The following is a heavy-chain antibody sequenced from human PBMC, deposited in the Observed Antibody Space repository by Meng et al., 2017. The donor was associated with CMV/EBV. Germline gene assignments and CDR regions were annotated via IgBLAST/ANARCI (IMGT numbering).Heavy chain of an antibody. CDR3: ARDGYYYDSSGYRSRYFDL. V-gene: IGHV1-2*02. Sequence: TFTGYYMNWVRQAPGQGLEWMGWINPNSGGTNYAQKFQGRVTMTRDTSISTAYMELSRLRSDDTAVYYCARDGYYYDSSGYRSRYFDLWGRGTLVTVSS. D-gene: IGHD3-22*01. CDR1: TFTGYY. CDR2: INPNSGGT. J-gene: IGHJ2*01.